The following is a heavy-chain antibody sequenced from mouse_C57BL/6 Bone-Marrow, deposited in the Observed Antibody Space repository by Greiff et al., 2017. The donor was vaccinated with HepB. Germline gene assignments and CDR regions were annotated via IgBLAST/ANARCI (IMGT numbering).Heavy chain of an antibody. Sequence: VQLQQSGAELARPGASVKLSCKASGYTFTSYGISWVKQRTGQGLEWIGEIYPRSGNTYYNEKFKGKATLTPDKSSSTAYMELRSLTSEDSAVYFCARRDYGSSPWYFDVWGTGTTVTVSS. CDR2: IYPRSGNT. CDR1: GYTFTSYG. J-gene: IGHJ1*03. CDR3: ARRDYGSSPWYFDV. D-gene: IGHD1-1*01. V-gene: IGHV1-81*01.